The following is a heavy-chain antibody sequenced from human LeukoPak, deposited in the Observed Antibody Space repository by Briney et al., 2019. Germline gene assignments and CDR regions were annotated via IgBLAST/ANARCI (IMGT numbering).Heavy chain of an antibody. V-gene: IGHV4-4*09. CDR2: IYTSGST. J-gene: IGHJ5*02. Sequence: SETLSLTCTVSGGSISSYYWSWIRQPPGKGLEWIGYIYTSGSTNYNPSLKSRVTISVDTSKNQFSLKLSSVTAADTAVYYCARRGIGWSDPWGQGTLVTVSS. CDR1: GGSISSYY. CDR3: ARRGIGWSDP. D-gene: IGHD3-10*01.